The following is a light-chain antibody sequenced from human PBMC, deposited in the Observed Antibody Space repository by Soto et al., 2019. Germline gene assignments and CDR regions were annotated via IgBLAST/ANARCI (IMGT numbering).Light chain of an antibody. CDR1: SNDIGGYKY. J-gene: IGLJ2*01. CDR2: EVS. CDR3: SSYTSTSTVI. V-gene: IGLV2-14*01. Sequence: QSALTQPASVSGSPGQSITIPCTGSSNDIGGYKYVSWYQQHPGKAPKLMIYEVSNRPSGVSNRFSGSKSGNTASLTISGLQAEDGADYYCSSYTSTSTVIFGGGTQLTVL.